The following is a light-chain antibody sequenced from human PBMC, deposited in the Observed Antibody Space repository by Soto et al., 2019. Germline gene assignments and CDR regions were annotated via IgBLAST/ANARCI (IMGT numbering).Light chain of an antibody. CDR1: SSDVGGYHY. V-gene: IGLV2-14*01. CDR2: EDD. CDR3: CLYLGGTSV. J-gene: IGLJ7*01. Sequence: QSALTQPASVSGSPGQSITISCTGSSSDVGGYHYVSWYQQYPGKAPALLIYEDDKRPSGVSNRFSGSKSDSTASLTISGLQAEDEADYYCCLYLGGTSVFGGGTQLTVL.